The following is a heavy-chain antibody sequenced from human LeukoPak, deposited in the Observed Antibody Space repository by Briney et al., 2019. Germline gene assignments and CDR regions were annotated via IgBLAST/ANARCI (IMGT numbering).Heavy chain of an antibody. V-gene: IGHV3-53*05. D-gene: IGHD1-26*01. CDR2: IYSGGGT. Sequence: PSETLSLTCTVSGGSISSNYMTWVRQAPGKGLEWVSVIYSGGGTYYADSVKGRFTISRDNFKNTLYLQMNSLRAEDTAVYYCARDLRGSYPRSYYFDYWGQGTLVTVSS. J-gene: IGHJ4*02. CDR3: ARDLRGSYPRSYYFDY. CDR1: GGSISSNY.